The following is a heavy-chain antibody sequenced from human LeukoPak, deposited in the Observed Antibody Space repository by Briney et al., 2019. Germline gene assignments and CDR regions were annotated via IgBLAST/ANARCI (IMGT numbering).Heavy chain of an antibody. CDR3: ARDPDGSEAYFDY. V-gene: IGHV3-21*01. Sequence: PGGSLRLSCAASGFTFSSYSMNWVRQAPGKGLGWASSITSGGSYMYYVDSVKGRFTISRDNAKNSLYLQMNSLRAEDTAVYYCARDPDGSEAYFDYWGQGTLVTVSS. CDR2: ITSGGSYM. D-gene: IGHD5-24*01. J-gene: IGHJ4*02. CDR1: GFTFSSYS.